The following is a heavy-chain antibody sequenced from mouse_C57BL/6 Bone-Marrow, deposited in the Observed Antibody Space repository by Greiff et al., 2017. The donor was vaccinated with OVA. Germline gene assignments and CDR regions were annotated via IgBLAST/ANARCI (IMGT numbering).Heavy chain of an antibody. J-gene: IGHJ2*01. V-gene: IGHV14-4*01. CDR2: IDPENGDP. CDR1: GFNIKDDY. D-gene: IGHD2-4*01. CDR3: TPGLPDY. Sequence: VQLKESGAELVRPGASVKLSCTASGFNIKDDYMHWVKQRPEQGLEWIGWIDPENGDPEYASKFQGKAPITADTSSHTAYLQLSSLTSEDTAVYYCTPGLPDYWGQGTTLTVSS.